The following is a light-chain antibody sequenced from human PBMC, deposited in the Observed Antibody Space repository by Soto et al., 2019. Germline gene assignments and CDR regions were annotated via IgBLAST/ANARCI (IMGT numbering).Light chain of an antibody. V-gene: IGKV1-5*03. J-gene: IGKJ1*01. Sequence: DIQMTQSPSPLSGSVGDRVTITCRASQTISSWLAWYQQKPGKAPKLLLYKASTLKSGVPSRFSGSGSGTEFTLTISSLQPDDFATYYCQHYNSYSEAFGQGTKVELK. CDR1: QTISSW. CDR3: QHYNSYSEA. CDR2: KAS.